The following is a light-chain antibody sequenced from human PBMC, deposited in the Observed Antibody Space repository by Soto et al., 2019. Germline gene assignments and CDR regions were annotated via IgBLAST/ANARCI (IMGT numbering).Light chain of an antibody. Sequence: SALTQPASVSGSPGQSITISCTGTSSDVGGYDSVSWYQQHPGKAPKLMICDVSNRPSGVSNRFSGSKSDDTASLTISGLQAEDEADYYCCSYTSSSTLVFGGGTKLTVL. CDR1: SSDVGGYDS. J-gene: IGLJ2*01. V-gene: IGLV2-14*03. CDR2: DVS. CDR3: CSYTSSSTLV.